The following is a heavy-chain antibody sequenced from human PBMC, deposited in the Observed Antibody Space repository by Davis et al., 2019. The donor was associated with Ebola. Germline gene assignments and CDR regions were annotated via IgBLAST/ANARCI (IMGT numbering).Heavy chain of an antibody. Sequence: GSLRLSCTVSGGSISNHYWSWIRQPPGKAPEWIGYVYYSGYTDYNPSLRGRVTISVDTSKDQFSLRLHSVTAADTAVYYCARGNDDYLSLDYWGQGTLVTVSS. CDR2: VYYSGYT. CDR1: GGSISNHY. J-gene: IGHJ4*02. CDR3: ARGNDDYLSLDY. V-gene: IGHV4-59*11. D-gene: IGHD4-17*01.